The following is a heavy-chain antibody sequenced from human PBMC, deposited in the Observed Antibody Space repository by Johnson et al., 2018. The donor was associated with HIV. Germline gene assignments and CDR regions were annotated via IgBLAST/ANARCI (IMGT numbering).Heavy chain of an antibody. J-gene: IGHJ3*02. D-gene: IGHD6-13*01. CDR1: GFTVSSNY. V-gene: IGHV3-7*01. CDR3: AKPWVSSIVGAFDI. Sequence: VHLVESGGGLIQPGGSLTLSCAASGFTVSSNYMSWVRQAPGRGLEWVANIKQDGSEKYYADSVKGRFTISRDNSKNTLYLQMNSLRAEDTAVYYCAKPWVSSIVGAFDIWGQGTMVTVSS. CDR2: IKQDGSEK.